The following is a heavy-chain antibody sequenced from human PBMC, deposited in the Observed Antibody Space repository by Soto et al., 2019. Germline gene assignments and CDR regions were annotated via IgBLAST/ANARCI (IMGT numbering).Heavy chain of an antibody. Sequence: PGGSLRLSCAASGFTFSNAWMNWVRQAPGKGLEWVGRIKSKTDGGTTDYAAPVKGRFTISRDDSKNTLYLQMNSLKTEDTAVYYCTTYIVSDYSDYDYWGQGTLVTVSS. V-gene: IGHV3-15*07. D-gene: IGHD2-15*01. J-gene: IGHJ4*02. CDR1: GFTFSNAW. CDR3: TTYIVSDYSDYDY. CDR2: IKSKTDGGTT.